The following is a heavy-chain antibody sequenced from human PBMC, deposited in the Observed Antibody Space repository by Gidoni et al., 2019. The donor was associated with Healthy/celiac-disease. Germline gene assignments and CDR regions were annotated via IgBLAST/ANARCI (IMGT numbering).Heavy chain of an antibody. CDR3: ARDDSPYDFWSGGGDY. J-gene: IGHJ4*02. CDR2: ISYDGSNK. CDR1: GFTLSSYA. D-gene: IGHD3-3*01. V-gene: IGHV3-30-3*01. Sequence: QVQLVESGGGVVQPGRSLRRYCAASGFTLSSYAMHWVRQAPGKGLEWVAVISYDGSNKYYADSVKGRFTISRDNSKNTLYLQMNSLRAEDTAVYYCARDDSPYDFWSGGGDYWGQGTLVTVSS.